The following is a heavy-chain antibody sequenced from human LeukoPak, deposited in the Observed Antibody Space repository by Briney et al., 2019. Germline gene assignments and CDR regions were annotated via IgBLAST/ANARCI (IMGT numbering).Heavy chain of an antibody. CDR2: ISSNGSTI. J-gene: IGHJ4*02. Sequence: GGSVSLSRAASGFTHSDYYMSGLRQPPGKGLEWVSYISSNGSTIYYADSVKGRFTISRDNAKNSLYLQMNSLRAEDTAVYYCARGPSNWNDESYYFDYWGQGTLVTVSS. D-gene: IGHD1-1*01. V-gene: IGHV3-11*01. CDR1: GFTHSDYY. CDR3: ARGPSNWNDESYYFDY.